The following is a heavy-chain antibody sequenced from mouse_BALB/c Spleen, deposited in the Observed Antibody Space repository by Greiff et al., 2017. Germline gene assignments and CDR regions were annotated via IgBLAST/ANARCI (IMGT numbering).Heavy chain of an antibody. CDR3: ARQSTGYYFDD. D-gene: IGHD4-1*01. Sequence: EVQGVESGGGLVKPGGSLKLSCAASGFTFSSYAMSWVRQTPEKRLEWVATISSGGSYTYYPDSVKGRFTISRDNAKNTLYLQMSSLRSEDTAMYYCARQSTGYYFDDWGQGTTLTVSS. CDR2: ISSGGSYT. J-gene: IGHJ2*01. V-gene: IGHV5-9-3*01. CDR1: GFTFSSYA.